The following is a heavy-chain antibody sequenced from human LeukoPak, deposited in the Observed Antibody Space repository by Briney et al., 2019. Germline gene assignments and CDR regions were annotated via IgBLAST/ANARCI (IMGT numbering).Heavy chain of an antibody. CDR2: ISSSSVYI. V-gene: IGHV3-21*01. J-gene: IGHJ4*02. D-gene: IGHD3-16*01. CDR1: GITLSSYS. CDR3: ARDMGGVYSRIDD. Sequence: GGSLRLSCAASGITLSSYSMNWVRQAPGKGLEWVSSISSSSVYIYYADSVKGRFTISRDNAKNSLYLQMNSLRAEDTAVYYCARDMGGVYSRIDDWGQGTLVTVSS.